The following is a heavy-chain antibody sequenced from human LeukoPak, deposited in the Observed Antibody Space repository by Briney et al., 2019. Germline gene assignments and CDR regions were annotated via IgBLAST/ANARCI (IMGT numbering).Heavy chain of an antibody. Sequence: GGSLRPSCAASGFTFSSYSMNWVRQAPGKGLEWVSSISSSSSYIYYADSVKGRFTISRDNAKNSLYLQMNSLRAEDTAVYYCARVGDYGDYGFDYWGQGTLVTVSS. J-gene: IGHJ4*02. CDR2: ISSSSSYI. D-gene: IGHD4-17*01. CDR3: ARVGDYGDYGFDY. V-gene: IGHV3-21*01. CDR1: GFTFSSYS.